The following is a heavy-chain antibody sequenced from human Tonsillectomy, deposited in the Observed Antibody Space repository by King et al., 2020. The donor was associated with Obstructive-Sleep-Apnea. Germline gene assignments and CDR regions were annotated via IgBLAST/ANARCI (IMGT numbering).Heavy chain of an antibody. Sequence: TLKESGPTVVKPPQTLTLTCTFSGFSLSTSGVGVGWIRQPPGKALEWLALIYWNDDKRYSPSLKSRLTITKDTSKNQVVLTMTNMDPVDTATYYCAHTSRFGEAFDYWGQGTLVTVSS. CDR3: AHTSRFGEAFDY. CDR1: GFSLSTSGVG. CDR2: IYWNDDK. V-gene: IGHV2-5*01. D-gene: IGHD3-10*01. J-gene: IGHJ4*02.